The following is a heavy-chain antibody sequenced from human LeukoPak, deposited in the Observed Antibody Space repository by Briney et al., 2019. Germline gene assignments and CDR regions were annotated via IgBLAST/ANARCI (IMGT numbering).Heavy chain of an antibody. Sequence: GRSLRLSCAASGFTFDDYAMPWVRQAPGKGLEWVSGISWNSGSIGYADSVKGRFTISRDNAKNSLYLQMNSLRAEDTALYYCAKGQTPYYYYGMDVWGQGTTVTVSS. CDR3: AKGQTPYYYYGMDV. CDR2: ISWNSGSI. V-gene: IGHV3-9*01. CDR1: GFTFDDYA. J-gene: IGHJ6*02.